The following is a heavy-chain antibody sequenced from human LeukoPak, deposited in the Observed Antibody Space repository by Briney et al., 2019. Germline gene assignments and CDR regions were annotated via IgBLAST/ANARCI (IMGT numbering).Heavy chain of an antibody. CDR1: GFTFSSYG. CDR2: IRYDGSNK. V-gene: IGHV3-30*02. Sequence: PGGSLRLSCAASGFTFSSYGMHWVRQAPGKGLEWVAFIRYDGSNKYYADSVKGRFTISRDNSKNTLYLQMNSLRAEDTAVYYCAKVGLRLGELSLYLDYFDYWGQGTPVTVSS. D-gene: IGHD3-16*02. CDR3: AKVGLRLGELSLYLDYFDY. J-gene: IGHJ4*02.